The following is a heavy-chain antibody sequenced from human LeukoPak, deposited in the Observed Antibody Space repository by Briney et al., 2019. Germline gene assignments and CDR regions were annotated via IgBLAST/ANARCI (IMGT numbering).Heavy chain of an antibody. CDR3: ARYCSSSKFDY. Sequence: SQTLSLTCTVSGGSISSGDYYWSWIRQPPGKGLEWIGYIYYSGSTYYNASLKSRVTISVDTSKNQFSLNLSSVTAADTAVYYCARYCSSSKFDYWGQGTLVTVSS. J-gene: IGHJ4*02. CDR2: IYYSGST. CDR1: GGSISSGDYY. D-gene: IGHD6-6*01. V-gene: IGHV4-30-4*08.